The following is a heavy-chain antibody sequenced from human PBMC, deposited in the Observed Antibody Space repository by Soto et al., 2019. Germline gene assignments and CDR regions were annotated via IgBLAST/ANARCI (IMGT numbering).Heavy chain of an antibody. CDR3: AGTYYYDSSGYTLDY. Sequence: QVQLVQSGAEVKKPGSSVKVSCEASGGTFSSYTISWVRQAPGQGLEWMGRIIPILGIANYAQKFQGRVTITADKSTSTAYMELSSLRSEDTAVYYCAGTYYYDSSGYTLDYWGQGTLVTVSS. V-gene: IGHV1-69*02. CDR2: IIPILGIA. D-gene: IGHD3-22*01. CDR1: GGTFSSYT. J-gene: IGHJ4*02.